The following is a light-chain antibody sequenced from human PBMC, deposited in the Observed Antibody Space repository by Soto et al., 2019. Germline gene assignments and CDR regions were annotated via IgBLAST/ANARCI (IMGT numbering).Light chain of an antibody. CDR3: CSYAGSRVYV. V-gene: IGLV2-23*02. J-gene: IGLJ1*01. CDR1: SSVVGTYNL. CDR2: EVI. Sequence: QSVLTQPASVSGSPGQSITISCTGTSSVVGTYNLVSWYQQHPGKAPKLMIYEVIKRPSGVSNRFSGSKSGNTASLTISGLQAENEADYYCCSYAGSRVYVFGTGTKVTVL.